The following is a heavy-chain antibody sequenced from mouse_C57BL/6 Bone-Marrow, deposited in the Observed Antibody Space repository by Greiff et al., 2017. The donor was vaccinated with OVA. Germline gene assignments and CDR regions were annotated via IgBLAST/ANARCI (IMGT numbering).Heavy chain of an antibody. CDR1: GFTFSDYY. V-gene: IGHV5-12*01. CDR3: ARRDGSYAMDY. D-gene: IGHD1-1*01. J-gene: IGHJ4*01. CDR2: ISNGGGST. Sequence: DVMLVESGGGLVQPGGSLKLSCAASGFTFSDYYMYWVRQTPEKRLEWVAYISNGGGSTYYPDTVKGRFTISRDNAKNTLYLQMSRLKSEDTAMYYCARRDGSYAMDYWGQGTSVTVSS.